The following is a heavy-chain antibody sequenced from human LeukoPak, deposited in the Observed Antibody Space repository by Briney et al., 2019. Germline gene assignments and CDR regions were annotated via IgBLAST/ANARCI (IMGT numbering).Heavy chain of an antibody. CDR1: GFTFSGSA. J-gene: IGHJ4*02. CDR2: IGNKAKRYAT. Sequence: GGSLRLSCAASGFTFSGSAMHWVRQASGKGLEWVGRIGNKAKRYATAYAASVKGRFTISRDDSKNTAYLQMNSLKTEDTAVYYCTRGYYYIWGTHWGQGTLVTVSS. V-gene: IGHV3-73*01. CDR3: TRGYYYIWGTH. D-gene: IGHD3-16*01.